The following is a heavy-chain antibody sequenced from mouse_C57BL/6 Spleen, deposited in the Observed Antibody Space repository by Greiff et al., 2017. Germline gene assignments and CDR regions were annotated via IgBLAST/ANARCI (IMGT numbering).Heavy chain of an antibody. Sequence: VQLQQSGPELVKPGASVQISCKASGYSFTGYYMNWVKQSPEKSLEWIGEINPSTGGTTYNQKFKAKATLTVDKSSSTAYMQLKSLTSEDSAVYYCARRDPGGFDYWGQGTTLTVSS. V-gene: IGHV1-42*01. CDR1: GYSFTGYY. D-gene: IGHD3-3*01. CDR3: ARRDPGGFDY. J-gene: IGHJ2*01. CDR2: INPSTGGT.